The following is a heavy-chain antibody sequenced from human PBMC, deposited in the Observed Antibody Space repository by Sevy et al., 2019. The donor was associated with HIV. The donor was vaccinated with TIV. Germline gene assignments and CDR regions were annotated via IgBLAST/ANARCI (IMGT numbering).Heavy chain of an antibody. Sequence: SETLSLTCSVSGGSISSYFWSWGRQSPGKGLEWIGNIYFTGNTDYSPSLKSRVTLSLDTSKSQFSLTLKSVTAADTAIYFCARDPTTRPRVFDYWGQGTLVTVSS. D-gene: IGHD1-1*01. CDR2: IYFTGNT. V-gene: IGHV4-59*01. CDR1: GGSISSYF. CDR3: ARDPTTRPRVFDY. J-gene: IGHJ4*02.